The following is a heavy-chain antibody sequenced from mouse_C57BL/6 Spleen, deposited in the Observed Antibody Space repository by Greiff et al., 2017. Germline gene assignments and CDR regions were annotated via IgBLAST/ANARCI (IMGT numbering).Heavy chain of an antibody. CDR2: ISSGSSTI. Sequence: EVTLMESGGGLVKPGGSLKLSCAASGFTFSDYGMHWVRQAPEKGLEWVAYISSGSSTIYYADTVKGRLPISRDNAKNTLFLQMTSLSSEVTAMYYCARPDYYGSSYDAMDYWGQGTSVTVSS. CDR3: ARPDYYGSSYDAMDY. J-gene: IGHJ4*01. V-gene: IGHV5-17*01. D-gene: IGHD1-1*01. CDR1: GFTFSDYG.